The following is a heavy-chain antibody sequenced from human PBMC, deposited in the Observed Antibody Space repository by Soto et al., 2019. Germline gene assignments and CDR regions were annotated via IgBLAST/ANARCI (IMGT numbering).Heavy chain of an antibody. V-gene: IGHV3-30*18. D-gene: IGHD2-2*02. Sequence: GGSLRLSCAASGFTFNTYGMHWVRQAPGKGLEWVAVISYDGSEKYYVDSVKGRLTISKDNSKNTLYLQMNSLRPEDTAVYYCAKSPNFYCSSPNCYKYYFDHWGQGTRVTVSS. CDR1: GFTFNTYG. J-gene: IGHJ4*02. CDR3: AKSPNFYCSSPNCYKYYFDH. CDR2: ISYDGSEK.